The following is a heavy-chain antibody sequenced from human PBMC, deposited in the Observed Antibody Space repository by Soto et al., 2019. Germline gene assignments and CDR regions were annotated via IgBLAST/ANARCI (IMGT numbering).Heavy chain of an antibody. CDR3: ARGAAARPTHYYGMDV. Sequence: QVQLVQSGAEVKKPGASVKVSCKASGYTVTSYDINWVRQATGQGLEWMGWMNPNSGNTGYAQKFQGRGTRTRNTSISKAYMELSSLRSEDTAVYYCARGAAARPTHYYGMDVWGQGTTVTVSS. V-gene: IGHV1-8*01. D-gene: IGHD6-6*01. J-gene: IGHJ6*02. CDR1: GYTVTSYD. CDR2: MNPNSGNT.